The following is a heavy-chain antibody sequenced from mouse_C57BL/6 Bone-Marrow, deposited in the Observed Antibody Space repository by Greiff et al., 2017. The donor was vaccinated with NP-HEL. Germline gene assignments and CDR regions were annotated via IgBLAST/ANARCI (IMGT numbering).Heavy chain of an antibody. J-gene: IGHJ1*03. CDR2: IWSGGST. Sequence: QVQLQQSGPGLVQPSGFSLTSYGVHWVRQSPGKGLEWLGVIWSGGSTDYNAAFISRLSISKDNSKSQVFFKMNSLQADDTAIYYCARKDGNYVGYWYFDVWGTGTTVTVSS. D-gene: IGHD2-1*01. CDR1: GFSLTSYG. CDR3: ARKDGNYVGYWYFDV. V-gene: IGHV2-2*01.